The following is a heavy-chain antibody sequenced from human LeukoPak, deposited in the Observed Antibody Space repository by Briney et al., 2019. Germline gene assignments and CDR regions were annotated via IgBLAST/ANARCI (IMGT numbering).Heavy chain of an antibody. CDR1: GGSISSGGYY. Sequence: SETLSLTCTVSGGSISSGGYYWSWIRQPPGKVLEWIGEVHLDGRTNFNPSLKSRLTMSVDLSENHVSLKLTSVTAADTAVYYCAREGGFYRPLDYSGQGTLVTVSS. CDR3: AREGGFYRPLDY. D-gene: IGHD6-25*01. V-gene: IGHV4-39*07. CDR2: VHLDGRT. J-gene: IGHJ4*02.